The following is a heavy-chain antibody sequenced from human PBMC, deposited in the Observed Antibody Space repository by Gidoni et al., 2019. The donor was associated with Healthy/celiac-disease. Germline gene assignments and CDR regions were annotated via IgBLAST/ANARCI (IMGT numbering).Heavy chain of an antibody. Sequence: QVQLVESGGGVVQPGRSLRLSCAASGFTCSSYGMHWVRQAPGKGLEWVAVISYDGSNKYYADSVKGRFTISRDNSKNTLYLQMNSLRAEDTAVYYCANSKYSGLDYYYYGMDVWGQGTTVTVSS. CDR1: GFTCSSYG. CDR3: ANSKYSGLDYYYYGMDV. D-gene: IGHD1-26*01. J-gene: IGHJ6*02. V-gene: IGHV3-30*18. CDR2: ISYDGSNK.